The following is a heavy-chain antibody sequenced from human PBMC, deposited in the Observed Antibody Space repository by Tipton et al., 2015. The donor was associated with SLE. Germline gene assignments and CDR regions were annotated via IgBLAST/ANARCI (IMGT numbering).Heavy chain of an antibody. CDR1: GGSFSGYY. D-gene: IGHD6-13*01. Sequence: TLSLTCAVYGGSFSGYYWSWIRQPPGKGLEWIGEINHSGGTNYNPSLKSRVTISVDTSKNQFSLKLSSVTAADTAVYYCASIAAAGAGNYYYYGMDVWGQGTTVTVSS. V-gene: IGHV4-34*01. J-gene: IGHJ6*02. CDR3: ASIAAAGAGNYYYYGMDV. CDR2: INHSGGT.